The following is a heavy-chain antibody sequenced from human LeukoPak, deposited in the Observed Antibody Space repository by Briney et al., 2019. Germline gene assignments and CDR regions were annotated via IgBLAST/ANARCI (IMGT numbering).Heavy chain of an antibody. V-gene: IGHV3-30*02. CDR2: IRYDGSNK. CDR1: GFTFSSYG. Sequence: GGSLRLSCAASGFTFSSYGMHWVRQAPGKGLEWVAFIRYDGSNKYYADSVKGRFTISRDNSKNTLYLQMNSLRAEDTAVYYCAKGEGYSRYAGGVDYWGQGTLVTVSS. D-gene: IGHD6-13*01. J-gene: IGHJ4*02. CDR3: AKGEGYSRYAGGVDY.